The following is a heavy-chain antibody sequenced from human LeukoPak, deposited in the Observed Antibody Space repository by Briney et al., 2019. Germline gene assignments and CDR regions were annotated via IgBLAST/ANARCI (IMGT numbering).Heavy chain of an antibody. Sequence: GGSLRLSCAASGITFSSSSMSWVRQAPGKGLEWVSVISGSGGSTSYADSVKGRFTISRDTSKNTLYLQMNSLSAEDTAVYYCASHRKDGSGSYFDYWGQGTLVTVSS. CDR3: ASHRKDGSGSYFDY. CDR1: GITFSSSS. J-gene: IGHJ4*02. V-gene: IGHV3-23*01. CDR2: ISGSGGST. D-gene: IGHD3-10*01.